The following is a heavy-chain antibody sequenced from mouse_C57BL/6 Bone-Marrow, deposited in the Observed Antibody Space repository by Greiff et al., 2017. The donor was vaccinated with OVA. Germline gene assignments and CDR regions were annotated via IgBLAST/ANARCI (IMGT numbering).Heavy chain of an antibody. CDR1: GYAFSSSW. CDR3: ARGLITTVVAPYYYAMDY. V-gene: IGHV1-82*01. D-gene: IGHD1-1*01. Sequence: QVQLQQSGPELVKPGASVKISCKASGYAFSSSWMNWVKQRPGKGLEWIGRIYPGDGDTNYNGKFTGKATLTADKSSSTAYMQLSSLTAEDSAVYFCARGLITTVVAPYYYAMDYWGQGTSVTVSS. CDR2: IYPGDGDT. J-gene: IGHJ4*01.